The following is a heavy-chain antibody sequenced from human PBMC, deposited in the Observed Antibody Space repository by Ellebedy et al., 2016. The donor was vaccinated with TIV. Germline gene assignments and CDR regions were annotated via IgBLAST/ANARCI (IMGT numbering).Heavy chain of an antibody. CDR3: ARAKNYYMDV. V-gene: IGHV3-48*04. CDR1: GFTFSSYS. J-gene: IGHJ6*03. CDR2: ITSSSSSL. Sequence: GESLKISCAASGFTFSSYSMNWVRQAPGKGLEWLSYITSSSSSLYYADSVKGRFTISRDNAKNPLSLQMDSLRAEDTAVYYCARAKNYYMDVWGKGTTVTVSS.